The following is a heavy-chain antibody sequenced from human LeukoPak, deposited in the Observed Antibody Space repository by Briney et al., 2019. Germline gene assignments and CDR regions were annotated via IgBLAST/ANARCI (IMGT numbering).Heavy chain of an antibody. D-gene: IGHD7-27*01. CDR1: GASFSGYY. CDR2: INHSGST. V-gene: IGHV4-34*01. J-gene: IGHJ5*02. Sequence: NPSETLSLTCAVYGASFSGYYWSWIRQPPGKGLEWIGEINHSGSTNYNPSLKSRVTISVDTSKKQFSLKLSSVTAADTAVYYCARTGDLTGRFDPWGQGTLVTVSS. CDR3: ARTGDLTGRFDP.